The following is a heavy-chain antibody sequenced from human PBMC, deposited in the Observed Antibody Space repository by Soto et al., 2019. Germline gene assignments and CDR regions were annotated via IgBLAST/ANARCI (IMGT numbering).Heavy chain of an antibody. CDR2: IKHDGSEK. J-gene: IGHJ6*02. CDR3: AIITRGFSMDV. D-gene: IGHD1-20*01. V-gene: IGHV3-7*01. CDR1: GFTFSAYW. Sequence: GALRRSCAASGFTFSAYWMSWVRQTPGKGLEWVANIKHDGSEKYYVDSVKGRFTISRDNAKNSLFLEMNSLRAEDTAVFYCAIITRGFSMDVWGQGTKVTVYS.